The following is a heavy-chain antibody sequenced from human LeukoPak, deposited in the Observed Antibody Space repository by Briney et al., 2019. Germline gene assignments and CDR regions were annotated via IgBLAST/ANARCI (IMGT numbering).Heavy chain of an antibody. CDR1: GGSFSGYY. Sequence: SETLSLTCAVYGGSFSGYYWSWIRQPPGKGLEWIGEINHSGSTNYNPSLKSRVTISVDTSKNQFSLKLSSVTAADTAVNYCAGGRWCTCCYYYYMDVWGKGTTVTVSS. V-gene: IGHV4-34*01. D-gene: IGHD2-21*01. CDR3: AGGRWCTCCYYYYMDV. CDR2: INHSGST. J-gene: IGHJ6*03.